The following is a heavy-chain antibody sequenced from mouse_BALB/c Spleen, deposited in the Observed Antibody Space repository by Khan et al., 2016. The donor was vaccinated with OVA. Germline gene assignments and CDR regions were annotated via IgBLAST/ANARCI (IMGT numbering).Heavy chain of an antibody. CDR3: TTGFAY. CDR1: GFTFSNYW. Sequence: EVKVEESGGGLVQPGGSMKLSCVASGFTFSNYWMNWVRQSPEKGLEWVAEIRLKSNNYATHYAESVKGRFTISRDYSKSSVYLQMHNLRAEDTGIYYCTTGFAYWGQGTLVTVSA. J-gene: IGHJ3*01. CDR2: IRLKSNNYAT. V-gene: IGHV6-6*02.